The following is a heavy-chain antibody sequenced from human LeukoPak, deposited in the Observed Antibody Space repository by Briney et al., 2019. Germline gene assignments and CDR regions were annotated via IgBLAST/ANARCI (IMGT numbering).Heavy chain of an antibody. J-gene: IGHJ4*02. CDR2: INHSGST. V-gene: IGHV4-34*01. D-gene: IGHD6-6*01. CDR3: ARVELGGYSSSSGYFDY. CDR1: GGSFSGYY. Sequence: PSETLSLTCAVYGGSFSGYYWSWIRQPPGKGLEWIGEINHSGSTNYNPSLKSRVTISVDTSKNQFSLKLSSVTAADTAVYYCARVELGGYSSSSGYFDYWGQGTLVTVSS.